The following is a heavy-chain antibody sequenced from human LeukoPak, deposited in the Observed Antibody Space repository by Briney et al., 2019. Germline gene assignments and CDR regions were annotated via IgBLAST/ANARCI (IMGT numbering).Heavy chain of an antibody. J-gene: IGHJ6*03. V-gene: IGHV1-69*13. CDR2: IIPIFGTA. Sequence: GASVKVSCKASGYTFTSYYMHWVRQAPGQGLEWMGGIIPIFGTANYAQKFQGRVTITADESTSTAYMELSSLRSEDTAVYYCARVVVVAAPPYYYYYYMDVWGKGTTVTVSS. CDR1: GYTFTSYY. CDR3: ARVVVVAAPPYYYYYYMDV. D-gene: IGHD2-15*01.